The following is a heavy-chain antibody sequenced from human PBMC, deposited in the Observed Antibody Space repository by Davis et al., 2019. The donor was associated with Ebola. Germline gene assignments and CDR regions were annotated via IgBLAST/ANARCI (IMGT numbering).Heavy chain of an antibody. CDR3: ARRGQQLVPRWGVFDY. J-gene: IGHJ4*02. CDR1: GGSISSSSYY. D-gene: IGHD6-13*01. CDR2: IYYSGST. Sequence: MPSETLSLTCIVSGGSISSSSYYWGWIRQPPGKGLEWIGSIYYSGSTYYNPSLKSRVTISVDTSKNQFSLKLSSVTAADTAVYYCARRGQQLVPRWGVFDYWGQGTLVTVSS. V-gene: IGHV4-39*01.